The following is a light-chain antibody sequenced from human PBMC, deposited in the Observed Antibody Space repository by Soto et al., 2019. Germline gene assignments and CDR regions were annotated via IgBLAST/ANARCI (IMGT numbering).Light chain of an antibody. CDR3: QKYNSAPWT. V-gene: IGKV1-17*01. J-gene: IGKJ1*01. CDR2: AAS. Sequence: TQMTQSPLSLSASVGEKIIITCRASRDVGNDVSWYQQKPGQAPKLVIYAASNLYTGVPSRFSGRRSGTEFTLTISSLQPEDVATYYCQKYNSAPWTFGQGTKVDIK. CDR1: RDVGND.